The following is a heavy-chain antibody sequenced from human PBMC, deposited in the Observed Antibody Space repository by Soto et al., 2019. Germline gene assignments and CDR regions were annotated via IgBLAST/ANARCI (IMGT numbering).Heavy chain of an antibody. Sequence: QVQLVQSGAEVKKPGSSVKVSCKASGGTFSSYTISWVRQAPGQGLEWMGRIIPILGIANYAQKFQGRVTITADKSTSSAYMELSSLRSEDTAVYYCARDYDSSGYDYWGQGTLVTVSS. D-gene: IGHD3-22*01. CDR2: IIPILGIA. V-gene: IGHV1-69*08. CDR3: ARDYDSSGYDY. CDR1: GGTFSSYT. J-gene: IGHJ4*02.